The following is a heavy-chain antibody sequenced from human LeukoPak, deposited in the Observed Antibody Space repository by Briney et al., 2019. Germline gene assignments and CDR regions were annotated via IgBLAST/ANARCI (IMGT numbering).Heavy chain of an antibody. V-gene: IGHV3-30*03. Sequence: HAGRSLRLSCAASGFTFSSYGMHWVRQAPGKGLEWVAVISYDGSNKYYADSVKGRFTISRDNPKNTLYLQMNSLRAEDTAVYYCALFGYSFDYWGQGTLVTVSS. CDR3: ALFGYSFDY. CDR1: GFTFSSYG. CDR2: ISYDGSNK. J-gene: IGHJ4*02. D-gene: IGHD3-10*01.